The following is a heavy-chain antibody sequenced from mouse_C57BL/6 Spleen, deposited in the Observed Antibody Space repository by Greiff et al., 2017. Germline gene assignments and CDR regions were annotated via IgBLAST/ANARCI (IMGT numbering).Heavy chain of an antibody. CDR3: TRRDDSNYFAMED. CDR1: GYTFTDYE. D-gene: IGHD1-1*01. V-gene: IGHV1-15*01. CDR2: IDPDTGGT. Sequence: VQLQQSGAELVRPGASVTLSCKASGYTFTDYEMHWVKQTPVHGLEWIGAIDPDTGGTAYNQKFKGKAILTADKSSSTAYMELRSLTSEDSAVYYCTRRDDSNYFAMEDWGQGTSVTV. J-gene: IGHJ4*01.